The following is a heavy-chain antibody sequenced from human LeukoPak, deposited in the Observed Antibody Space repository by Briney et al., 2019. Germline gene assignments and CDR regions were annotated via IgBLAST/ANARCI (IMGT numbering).Heavy chain of an antibody. CDR2: INPNSGGT. J-gene: IGHJ6*03. CDR3: ARDFPNRRGWFGELQAYYYYMDV. V-gene: IGHV1-2*02. Sequence: ASVKVSCKASGYTFTGYYMHWVRQAPGQGLEWMGWINPNSGGTKYAQKFQGSVTMTRDTSISTAYMELSRLRSDDTAVYYCARDFPNRRGWFGELQAYYYYMDVWGKGTTVTISS. CDR1: GYTFTGYY. D-gene: IGHD3-10*01.